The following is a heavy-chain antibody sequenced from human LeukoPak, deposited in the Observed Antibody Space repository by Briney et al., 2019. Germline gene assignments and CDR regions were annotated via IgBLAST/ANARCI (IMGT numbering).Heavy chain of an antibody. J-gene: IGHJ6*03. Sequence: SETLSLTCAVYGGSFSGYYWSWIRQPPGKGLEWIGEIIHSGSTNYSPSLKSRVTISVDTSKNQFSLKLSSATAADTAVYYCARRPTVSSYHYYMDVWGKGTTVTISS. CDR3: ARRPTVSSYHYYMDV. V-gene: IGHV4-34*12. CDR2: IIHSGST. CDR1: GGSFSGYY. D-gene: IGHD4-17*01.